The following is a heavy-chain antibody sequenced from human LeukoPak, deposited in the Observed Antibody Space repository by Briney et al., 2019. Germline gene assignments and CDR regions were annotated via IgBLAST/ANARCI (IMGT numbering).Heavy chain of an antibody. D-gene: IGHD3-22*01. V-gene: IGHV1-2*02. CDR1: GYTFTGYF. CDR2: INPNSGDA. J-gene: IGHJ4*02. CDR3: ARDERYDSSGYPFDY. Sequence: ASVKVSCKASGYTFTGYFMHWVRQAPGQGLEWMGWINPNSGDANYAQKFQGRVTMTRDTSISTAYMELSRLRSDDTAVYYCARDERYDSSGYPFDYWGQGALVTVSS.